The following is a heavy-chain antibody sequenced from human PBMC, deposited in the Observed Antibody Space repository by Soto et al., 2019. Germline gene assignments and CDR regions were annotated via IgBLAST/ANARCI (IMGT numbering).Heavy chain of an antibody. J-gene: IGHJ6*02. CDR1: GFTFHSYT. Sequence: LRLSCAASGFTFHSYTMNWVRQAPGKGLEWVSSITSSGSYIYYADSVKGRFTISRDNAKNSLYLQMDSLRAEDTAVYYCAKEVGRSYYGMDVWGQGTTVTVSS. V-gene: IGHV3-21*01. D-gene: IGHD1-26*01. CDR3: AKEVGRSYYGMDV. CDR2: ITSSGSYI.